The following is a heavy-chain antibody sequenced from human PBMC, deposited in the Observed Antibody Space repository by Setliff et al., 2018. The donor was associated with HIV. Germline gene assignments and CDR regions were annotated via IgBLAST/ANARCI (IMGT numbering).Heavy chain of an antibody. CDR2: IQSGGII. CDR3: ARVGDYSAGWTRSPLDY. CDR1: GLTLSNSA. D-gene: IGHD6-19*01. V-gene: IGHV3-23*01. Sequence: PGGSLRLSCAASGLTLSNSAMTWVRQKPGRGLEWVSLIQSGGIIYYADSVKGRFTISRDSSSNTLSLQMTSLRAEDTAFYYCARVGDYSAGWTRSPLDYWGQGALVTVSS. J-gene: IGHJ4*02.